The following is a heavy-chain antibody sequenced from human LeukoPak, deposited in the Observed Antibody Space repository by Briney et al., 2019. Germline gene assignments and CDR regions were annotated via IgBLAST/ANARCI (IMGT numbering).Heavy chain of an antibody. D-gene: IGHD6-13*01. Sequence: GGSLRLSCAVSGFAFDSEAMSWVRQSPARGLEWVASISPGGGTTYYADSVRGRFTISRDNAKNSLYLQMNSLRAEDTAVYYCASSERHSSSWPDDYWGQGTLVTVSS. CDR1: GFAFDSEA. CDR3: ASSERHSSSWPDDY. J-gene: IGHJ4*02. CDR2: ISPGGGTT. V-gene: IGHV3-21*01.